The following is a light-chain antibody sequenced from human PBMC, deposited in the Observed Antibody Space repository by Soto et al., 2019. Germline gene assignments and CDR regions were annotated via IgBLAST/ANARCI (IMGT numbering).Light chain of an antibody. J-gene: IGKJ1*01. CDR2: AAS. Sequence: DIQMTQSPRFLSASVGDRVTITCRASQNIRTYLTWYQQKPGKAPKLLIFAASSLQSGVPSRFSGSRSGPDFTLTISSLQPEDFATYYCQQSYSSPPTFGQGTKVEIK. CDR3: QQSYSSPPT. CDR1: QNIRTY. V-gene: IGKV1-39*01.